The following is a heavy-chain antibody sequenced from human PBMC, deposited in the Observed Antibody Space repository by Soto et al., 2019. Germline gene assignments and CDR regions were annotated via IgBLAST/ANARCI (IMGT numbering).Heavy chain of an antibody. V-gene: IGHV3-23*01. CDR1: GFTVSDHY. CDR2: ISGSGGST. Sequence: GGSLRLSCAVSGFTVSDHYMTWIRQAPGKGLEWVSAISGSGGSTYYADSVKGRFTISRDNSKNTLYLQMNSLRAEDTAVYYCAKDLSVTTDWGQGTLVTVSS. CDR3: AKDLSVTTD. J-gene: IGHJ1*01. D-gene: IGHD4-17*01.